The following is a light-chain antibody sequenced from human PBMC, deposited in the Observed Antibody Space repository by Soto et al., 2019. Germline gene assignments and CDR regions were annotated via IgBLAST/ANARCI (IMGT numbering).Light chain of an antibody. CDR3: QQYNSYPWT. CDR2: DAS. Sequence: DIQITHSPSPPSASVGDRGTLTCQARHHSWNYLNWYQQKPGKAPNLLIYDASNLEAGVPSRFSGSGSGTEFTLAISSLQPDDFATYYCQQYNSYPWTFGQGTKVDI. CDR1: HHSWNY. V-gene: IGKV1-33*01. J-gene: IGKJ1*01.